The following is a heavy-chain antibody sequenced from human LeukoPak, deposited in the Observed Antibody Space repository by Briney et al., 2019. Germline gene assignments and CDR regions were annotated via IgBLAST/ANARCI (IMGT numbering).Heavy chain of an antibody. CDR3: ARGLGDYDFWSGYYFAQAGYWFDP. CDR1: GFTFSSYW. J-gene: IGHJ5*02. D-gene: IGHD3-3*01. CDR2: IKQDGSEK. V-gene: IGHV3-7*01. Sequence: PGGSLRLSCAASGFTFSSYWMTWVRQAPGKGLEWVANIKQDGSEKYYVDSVKGRFTISRDNAKNSLYLQMNSLRAEDTAVYYCARGLGDYDFWSGYYFAQAGYWFDPWGQGTLVTVSS.